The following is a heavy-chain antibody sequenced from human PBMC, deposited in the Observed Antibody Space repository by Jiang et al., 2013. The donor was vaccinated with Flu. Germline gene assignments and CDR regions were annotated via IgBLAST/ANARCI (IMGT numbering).Heavy chain of an antibody. Sequence: PGLVKPSETLSLTCTVSGGSISSYYWSWIRQPPGKGLEWIGYIYYSGSTNYNPSLKSRVTISVDTSKNQFSLKLSSVTAADTAVYYCARDRRGYSGYFGGWFDPWGQGTLVTVSS. CDR3: ARDRRGYSGYFGGWFDP. V-gene: IGHV4-59*01. D-gene: IGHD5-12*01. CDR1: GGSISSYY. CDR2: IYYSGST. J-gene: IGHJ5*02.